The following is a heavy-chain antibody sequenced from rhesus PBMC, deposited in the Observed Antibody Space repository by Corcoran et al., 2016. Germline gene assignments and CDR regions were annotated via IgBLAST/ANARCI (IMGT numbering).Heavy chain of an antibody. D-gene: IGHD1-44*02. V-gene: IGHV1-111*02. J-gene: IGHJ4*01. CDR3: ATGSYGIDY. CDR1: GYTFTDYN. CDR2: VDPEDSEA. Sequence: EVQLVQSGAEVKKPGASVKISCKVSGYTFTDYNLHGVRKAPGKGLEWMGRVDPEDSEAIPAQKFQDIFTITAETSTDTAYMELSSLRSEDTAVYYCATGSYGIDYWGQGVLVTVSS.